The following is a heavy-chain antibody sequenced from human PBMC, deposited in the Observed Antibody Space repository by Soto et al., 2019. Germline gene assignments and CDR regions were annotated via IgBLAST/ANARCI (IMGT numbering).Heavy chain of an antibody. CDR3: ASKNWTYGSGSLDS. CDR2: IYYSGST. V-gene: IGHV4-30-4*01. Sequence: PSETLSLTCTVSGGSISSGDYYWSWIRQPPGKGLEWIGYIYYSGSTHYNPSLNSRVTISVDTSKNQFSLKLSSVTAADTAVYYCASKNWTYGSGSLDSWGQGTLVTVS. D-gene: IGHD3-10*01. CDR1: GGSISSGDYY. J-gene: IGHJ4*02.